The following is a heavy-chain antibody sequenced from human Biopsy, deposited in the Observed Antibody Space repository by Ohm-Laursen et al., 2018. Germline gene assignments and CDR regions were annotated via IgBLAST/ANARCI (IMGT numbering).Heavy chain of an antibody. V-gene: IGHV3-21*01. CDR1: GFTFSPYT. CDR3: ARIFFVGVTSGFGMDV. CDR2: ISSSGNFM. D-gene: IGHD2-21*01. J-gene: IGHJ6*02. Sequence: SLRLSCAASGFTFSPYTMTWVRQAPGKGLEWVSSISSSGNFMYYTDSVKGRFTISRYNAKNSLYLQMNSLRAEDTALYYCARIFFVGVTSGFGMDVWGQGTTVTVSS.